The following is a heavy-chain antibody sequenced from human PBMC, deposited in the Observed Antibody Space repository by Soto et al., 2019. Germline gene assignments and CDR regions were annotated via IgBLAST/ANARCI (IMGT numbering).Heavy chain of an antibody. Sequence: ASETLSLTCTVSGGSISSYYWSWIRQPPGKGLEWIGYIYYSGSTNYNPSLKSRVTISVDTSKNQFSLKLSSVTAADTAVYYFARSLSSPIVVVPAAMSFDPWGQGTLVTVSS. J-gene: IGHJ5*02. CDR2: IYYSGST. V-gene: IGHV4-59*01. CDR1: GGSISSYY. CDR3: ARSLSSPIVVVPAAMSFDP. D-gene: IGHD2-2*01.